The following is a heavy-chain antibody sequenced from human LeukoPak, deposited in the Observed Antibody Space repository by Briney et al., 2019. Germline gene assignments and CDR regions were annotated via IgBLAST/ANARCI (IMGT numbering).Heavy chain of an antibody. D-gene: IGHD3-3*01. V-gene: IGHV3-23*01. CDR3: AKDYDFWSGYSFDP. J-gene: IGHJ5*02. CDR2: ISGSGGST. CDR1: GFTFSSYA. Sequence: GESLRLSCAASGFTFSSYAMSWVRQAPGKGLEWVSAISGSGGSTYYADSVKGRFTISRDNSKNTLYLQMNSLRAEDTAVYYCAKDYDFWSGYSFDPWGQGTLVTVSS.